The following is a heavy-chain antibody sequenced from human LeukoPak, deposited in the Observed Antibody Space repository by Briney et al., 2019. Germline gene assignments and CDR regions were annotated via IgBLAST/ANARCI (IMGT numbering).Heavy chain of an antibody. Sequence: PSETLSLTCAVYGGSFSGYYWSWIRQPPGKGLEWIGEINHSGSTNYNPSLKSRVTISVDTSKNQFSLKLSSVTAADTAVYYCARGRGYCSGGSCYHSPQLNYWGQGTLVTVSS. CDR1: GGSFSGYY. V-gene: IGHV4-34*01. CDR3: ARGRGYCSGGSCYHSPQLNY. J-gene: IGHJ4*02. CDR2: INHSGST. D-gene: IGHD2-15*01.